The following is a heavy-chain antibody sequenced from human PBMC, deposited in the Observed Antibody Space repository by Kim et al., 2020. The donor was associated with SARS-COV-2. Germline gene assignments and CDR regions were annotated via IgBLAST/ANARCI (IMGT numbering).Heavy chain of an antibody. J-gene: IGHJ4*02. D-gene: IGHD3-10*01. CDR1: GGSVSSGSYY. CDR2: IYYSGST. V-gene: IGHV4-61*01. CDR3: ARGFELLYYYGSGAFDY. Sequence: SETLSLTCTVSGGSVSSGSYYWSWIRQPPGKGLEWIGYIYYSGSTNYNPSLKSRVTISVDTSKNQFSLKLSSVTAADTAVYYCARGFELLYYYGSGAFDYWGQGTLVTVSS.